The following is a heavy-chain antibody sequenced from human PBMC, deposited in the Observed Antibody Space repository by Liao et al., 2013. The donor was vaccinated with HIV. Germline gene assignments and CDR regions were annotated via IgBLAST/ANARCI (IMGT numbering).Heavy chain of an antibody. CDR1: GGSFSGYY. J-gene: IGHJ5*02. Sequence: QVRLQQWGAGLLKPSETLSLTCTVYGGSFSGYYWSWIRQPPGKGLEWIGHIYTPETTKYNPSLKSRVTMSMDPSKNQFSLNLTSLTAADTAVYYCARATFYSDFWSYWVGQSGSDWFDPWGQGIPVTVSS. CDR3: ARATFYSDFWSYWVGQSGSDWFDP. D-gene: IGHD3-3*01. CDR2: IYTPETT. V-gene: IGHV4-59*10.